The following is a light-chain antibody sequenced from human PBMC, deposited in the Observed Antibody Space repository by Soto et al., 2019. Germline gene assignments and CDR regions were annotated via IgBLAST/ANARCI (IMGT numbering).Light chain of an antibody. CDR3: QQRNSYPRT. CDR1: QGINIF. V-gene: IGKV1-9*01. Sequence: DIQITQSPSTLSASVGDRVTITCRASQGINIFLAWFQQKPGKAPNLLISAASTLQSGVPSRFRGSGSETEFTLTITSLQPEDSETYYCQQRNSYPRTFGQGTKVDIK. CDR2: AAS. J-gene: IGKJ2*01.